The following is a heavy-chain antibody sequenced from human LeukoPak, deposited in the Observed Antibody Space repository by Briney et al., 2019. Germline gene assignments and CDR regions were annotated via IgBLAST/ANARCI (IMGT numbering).Heavy chain of an antibody. V-gene: IGHV3-48*01. CDR2: ISSSSSTI. CDR1: GFTFSSYS. D-gene: IGHD3-9*01. J-gene: IGHJ4*02. Sequence: GGSLRLSCAASGFTFSSYSMNWVRQAPGKGLEWVSYISSSSSTIYYADSVKGRFTISRDNAKNSLYLQMNSLRAEDTAVYFCARGGYYNILTGFRSRILGSDYWGRGTLVTVSS. CDR3: ARGGYYNILTGFRSRILGSDY.